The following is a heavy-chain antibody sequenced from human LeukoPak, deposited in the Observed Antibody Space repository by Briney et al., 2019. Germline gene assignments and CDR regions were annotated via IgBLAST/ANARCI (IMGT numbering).Heavy chain of an antibody. V-gene: IGHV1-46*01. CDR3: ARESRPTYTSGSDTFNI. D-gene: IGHD6-19*01. CDR2: INPSGATT. J-gene: IGHJ3*02. Sequence: ASVKVSCKASGYTFTSYYIHWVRQAPGQGLEWMGIINPSGATTGYAQKFQGRVTMTRDTSTSTVYMELSSLRSEDAALYYCARESRPTYTSGSDTFNIWGQGTMVTVSS. CDR1: GYTFTSYY.